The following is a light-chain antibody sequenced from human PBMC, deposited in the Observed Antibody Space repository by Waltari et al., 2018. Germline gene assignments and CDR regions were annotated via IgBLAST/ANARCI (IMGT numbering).Light chain of an antibody. CDR1: QSINMW. CDR2: KAS. V-gene: IGKV1-5*03. Sequence: DIQMTQSPSTLYASVGDRVTITCRASQSINMWLAWYQQKPGKAPKLLIYKASNLESGVPSRFSGSGSATEFTLTISSLQPDDFATYYCQHYNNYFPLTFGGGTKVEVK. J-gene: IGKJ4*01. CDR3: QHYNNYFPLT.